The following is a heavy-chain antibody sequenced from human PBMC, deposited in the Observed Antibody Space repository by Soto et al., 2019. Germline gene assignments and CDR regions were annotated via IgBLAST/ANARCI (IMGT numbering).Heavy chain of an antibody. Sequence: GSLRLSCSASGFTFSTYAMHWVRQAPGRGLQYVSSISSNGGSTYYPDSVKGRFTISRDNSKNTLYLQMSSLRAEDTAVYYCVKDRWIDYWGQGTPVPV. D-gene: IGHD3-16*02. J-gene: IGHJ4*02. CDR3: VKDRWIDY. CDR2: ISSNGGST. CDR1: GFTFSTYA. V-gene: IGHV3-64D*06.